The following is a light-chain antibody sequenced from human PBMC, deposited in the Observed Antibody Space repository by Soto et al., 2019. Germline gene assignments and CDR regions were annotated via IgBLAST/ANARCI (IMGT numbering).Light chain of an antibody. CDR2: GVN. CDR1: SSDIGDYNY. CDR3: SSYTSSITYV. J-gene: IGLJ1*01. V-gene: IGLV2-14*01. Sequence: QSALTQPASVSGSPGQSITISCTGTSSDIGDYNYVSWYQQRPEKAPELMIYGVNNRPPGVSNRFSGFKSGNTASLTMSGLQAEDEADYYCSSYTSSITYVFGTGTKLTVL.